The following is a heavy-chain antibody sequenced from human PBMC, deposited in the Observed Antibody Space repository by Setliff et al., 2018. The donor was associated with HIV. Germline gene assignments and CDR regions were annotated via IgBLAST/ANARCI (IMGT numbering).Heavy chain of an antibody. V-gene: IGHV1-69*05. CDR2: ILPFFDTA. CDR1: GGTFSSYA. Sequence: GVSVKVSCKASGGTFSSYAISWVRQAPGQGLEWMGGILPFFDTANYAQKFQGRVTITTDESTSTVYMELSSLRSEDTAVYYCARAAYGYDSSGYFFDYWGQGTLVTVSS. CDR3: ARAAYGYDSSGYFFDY. J-gene: IGHJ4*02. D-gene: IGHD3-22*01.